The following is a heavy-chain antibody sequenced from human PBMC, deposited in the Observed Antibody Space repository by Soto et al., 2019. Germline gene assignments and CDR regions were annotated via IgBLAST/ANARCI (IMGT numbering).Heavy chain of an antibody. CDR2: IIPIFGTA. Sequence: QVQLVQSGAEVKKPGSSVKVSCKASGGTFSSYAISWVRQAPGQGLEWMGGIIPIFGTANYAQKFQGRVTITEDKCTSTAYKELSSLRSEDTAVYYCARVGYSSSWGQSSMDVWGQGTTVTVSS. CDR1: GGTFSSYA. V-gene: IGHV1-69*06. D-gene: IGHD6-13*01. J-gene: IGHJ6*02. CDR3: ARVGYSSSWGQSSMDV.